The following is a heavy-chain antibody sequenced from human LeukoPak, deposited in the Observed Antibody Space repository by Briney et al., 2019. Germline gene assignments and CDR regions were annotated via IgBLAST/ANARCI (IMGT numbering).Heavy chain of an antibody. CDR3: ARDGGSRTADY. CDR2: ISSSSNYI. D-gene: IGHD1-26*01. Sequence: SGGSLRLSCAASGFTFSSYSMNWVRQAPGKGLEWVSSISSSSNYIYYADSVKGRFTISRDNAKNSLYLQMNSLRAEDTAVYYCARDGGSRTADYWGQGTLVTVSS. CDR1: GFTFSSYS. J-gene: IGHJ4*02. V-gene: IGHV3-21*01.